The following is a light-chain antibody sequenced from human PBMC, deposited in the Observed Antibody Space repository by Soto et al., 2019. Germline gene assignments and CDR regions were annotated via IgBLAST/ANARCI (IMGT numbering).Light chain of an antibody. CDR2: DAS. V-gene: IGKV3-15*01. J-gene: IGKJ3*01. CDR3: QQYNNWPLT. CDR1: QSVSYN. Sequence: ETVMTQSPATLSVSPGDRATLSCSASQSVSYNLAWYQQKPGQAPRLLIYDASTRATGIPARFSGSGSGTEFTLTISSLQSEDFAVYYCQQYNNWPLTFGPGTKVDIK.